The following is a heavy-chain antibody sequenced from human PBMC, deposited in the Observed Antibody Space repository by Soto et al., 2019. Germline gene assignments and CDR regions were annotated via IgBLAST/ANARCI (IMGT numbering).Heavy chain of an antibody. CDR3: ARAGSSWYYGMDV. V-gene: IGHV1-2*04. J-gene: IGHJ6*02. Sequence: SVKVSCKASGYTFTGYYMHWVRQAPGQGLEWMGWINPNSGGTNYAQKFQGWVTMTRDTSISTAYMELSRLRSDDTAVYYCARAGSSWYYGMDVWGQGTTVTVSS. CDR2: INPNSGGT. D-gene: IGHD6-13*01. CDR1: GYTFTGYY.